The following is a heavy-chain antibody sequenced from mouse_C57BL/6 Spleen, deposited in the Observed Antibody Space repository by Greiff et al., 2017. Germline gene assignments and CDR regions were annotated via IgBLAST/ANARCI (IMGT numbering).Heavy chain of an antibody. CDR3: ARRFGYYGGYAMDY. CDR2: ISNGGGST. V-gene: IGHV5-12*01. CDR1: GFTFSDYY. Sequence: EVKLVESGGGLVQPGGSLKLSCAASGFTFSDYYMYWVRQTPEKRLEWVAYISNGGGSTYYPDTVKGRFTISRDNAKNTLYLQMSRLKSEDTAMYYCARRFGYYGGYAMDYWGQGTSVTVSS. J-gene: IGHJ4*01. D-gene: IGHD2-3*01.